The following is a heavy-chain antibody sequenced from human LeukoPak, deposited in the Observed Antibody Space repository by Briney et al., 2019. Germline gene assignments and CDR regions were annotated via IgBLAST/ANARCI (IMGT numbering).Heavy chain of an antibody. CDR3: AREGGIWFGEFPYFAY. D-gene: IGHD3-10*01. V-gene: IGHV4-59*11. J-gene: IGHJ4*02. CDR1: GCSLTSHY. CDR2: MYYTGST. Sequence: AGTLSLTCTVSGCSLTSHYWSWIRQPPGKGLEWIGDMYYTGSTNYNASLTSRVPISVDTSKNQFSLKLSSVTAADKAVYYCAREGGIWFGEFPYFAYWGQGTRVTVSS.